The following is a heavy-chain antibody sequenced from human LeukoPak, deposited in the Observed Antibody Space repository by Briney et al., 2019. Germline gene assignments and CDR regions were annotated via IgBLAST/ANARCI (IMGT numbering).Heavy chain of an antibody. CDR3: ARGGTTVTARDYFDY. J-gene: IGHJ4*02. CDR1: GFTFSTYW. D-gene: IGHD4-11*01. CDR2: IKQDGSEK. V-gene: IGHV3-7*01. Sequence: GSLRLSCAASGFTFSTYWMSWVRQAPGKGLEWVANIKQDGSEKNYVDSVLGRFTISRDNAENSLYPQMNSLRAEDTAVYYCARGGTTVTARDYFDYWGQGTLVTVSS.